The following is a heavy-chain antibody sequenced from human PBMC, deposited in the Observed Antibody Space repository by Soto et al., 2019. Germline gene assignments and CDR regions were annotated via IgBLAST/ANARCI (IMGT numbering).Heavy chain of an antibody. CDR1: GFTFSSYD. Sequence: VGSLRLSCAASGFTFSSYDMHWVRQATGKGLEWVSAIGTAGDTYYPGSVKGRFTISRENAKNSLYLQMNSLRAGDTAVYYCARGGYDSSGYYWARYYYYGMDVWGQGTTVTVSS. J-gene: IGHJ6*02. CDR3: ARGGYDSSGYYWARYYYYGMDV. CDR2: IGTAGDT. V-gene: IGHV3-13*01. D-gene: IGHD3-22*01.